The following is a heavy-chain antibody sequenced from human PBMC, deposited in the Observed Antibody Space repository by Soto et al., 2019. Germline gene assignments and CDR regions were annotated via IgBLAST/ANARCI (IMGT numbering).Heavy chain of an antibody. CDR1: GGSITSSFY. CDR2: IYGTGNT. V-gene: IGHV4-39*01. Sequence: QLQLQESGPGLVKPSETLSLSCTVSGGSITSSFYWGWIRQPPGKGLEWIGRIYGTGNTYYNPSLKGRVTISAETSNNQFSLNLISVTAADTAVYYCRSSSRYSTDVWGQGATVTVSS. J-gene: IGHJ6*02. D-gene: IGHD6-13*01. CDR3: RSSSRYSTDV.